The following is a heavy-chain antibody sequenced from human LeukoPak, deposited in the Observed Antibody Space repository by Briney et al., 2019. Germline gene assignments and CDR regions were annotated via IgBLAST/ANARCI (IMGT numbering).Heavy chain of an antibody. V-gene: IGHV3-33*01. CDR2: IWSDGTTQ. J-gene: IGHJ4*02. D-gene: IGHD4-11*01. Sequence: PGTSLRLSCATSGFIFSHYGMHWVRQAPDKGLEWVAVIWSDGTTQFYADSVKGRFTISRDSSNTVYLQMNSLRVEDTAVYFCARDARRGFDYSNSLQYWGQGALVTVSS. CDR1: GFIFSHYG. CDR3: ARDARRGFDYSNSLQY.